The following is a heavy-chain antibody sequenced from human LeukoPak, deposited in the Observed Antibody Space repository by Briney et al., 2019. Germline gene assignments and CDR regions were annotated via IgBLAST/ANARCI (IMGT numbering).Heavy chain of an antibody. CDR2: VSYDGSNE. V-gene: IGHV3-30*04. CDR3: ARKNGLDY. CDR1: GFTFSSYV. D-gene: IGHD2-8*01. J-gene: IGHJ4*02. Sequence: QPGGSLRLSCAASGFTFSSYVMHWVRQAPGKGLEWVAIVSYDGSNEYYADSVKGRFTISRDNSKNTLYLQMNSLRAEDTAVYYCARKNGLDYWGQGTLVTVSS.